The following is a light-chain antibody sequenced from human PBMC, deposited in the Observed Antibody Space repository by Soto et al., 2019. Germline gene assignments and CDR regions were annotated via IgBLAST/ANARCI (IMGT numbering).Light chain of an antibody. CDR3: QQSFGTPRT. Sequence: DIQMTQSPSSLSASVRDRVTITCLASQTISTYLNWYQQKPGKAPKLLISAASSLQSGVPSRFSGSGSGTDFTLTISSLQPEDCATDYFQQSFGTPRTFVHGTQVEIK. CDR1: QTISTY. CDR2: AAS. J-gene: IGKJ1*01. V-gene: IGKV1-39*01.